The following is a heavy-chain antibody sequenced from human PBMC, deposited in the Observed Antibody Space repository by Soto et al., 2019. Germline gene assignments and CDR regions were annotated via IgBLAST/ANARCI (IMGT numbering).Heavy chain of an antibody. V-gene: IGHV3-21*03. CDR2: ISSSGSHI. D-gene: IGHD6-19*01. Sequence: PGGSVRLSCAASGFNIKTYSMNWIRRAPGKGLEWVSAISSSGSHIYYADAVKGRFTISRDNANNAVFLQMNSLRAEDTGVYYCTRDESASSSSWHDYWGQGTLVTVSS. CDR1: GFNIKTYS. CDR3: TRDESASSSSWHDY. J-gene: IGHJ4*02.